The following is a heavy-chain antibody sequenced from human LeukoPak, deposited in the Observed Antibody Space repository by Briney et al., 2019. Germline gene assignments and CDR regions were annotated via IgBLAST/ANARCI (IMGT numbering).Heavy chain of an antibody. CDR1: GFTFSNYA. CDR2: MSTDGSLQ. Sequence: GGSLRLSCVASGFTFSNYAIHWVRRPPGKGLEWVAVMSTDGSLQYYANSVKGRFTISRDNYKSTLFLQMNSLSAADTAVYYCGRRVAPGQWLVNLWGQGTLVTVSS. CDR3: GRRVAPGQWLVNL. D-gene: IGHD6-19*01. J-gene: IGHJ5*02. V-gene: IGHV3-30*01.